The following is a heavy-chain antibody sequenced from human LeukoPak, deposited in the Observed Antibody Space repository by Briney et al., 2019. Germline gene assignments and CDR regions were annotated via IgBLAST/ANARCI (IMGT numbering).Heavy chain of an antibody. D-gene: IGHD3-10*01. J-gene: IGHJ3*02. CDR3: ARTAPGWFGEPIYAFDI. CDR1: GGSISSYY. Sequence: SETLSLTCTASGGSISSYYWSWIRQPPGKGLEWIGCIYYSGSTNYNPSLKSRVTISAGTSQNQFSLKPSSGTAAGTAVYFRARTAPGWFGEPIYAFDIWGQGTMVTVSS. V-gene: IGHV4-59*01. CDR2: IYYSGST.